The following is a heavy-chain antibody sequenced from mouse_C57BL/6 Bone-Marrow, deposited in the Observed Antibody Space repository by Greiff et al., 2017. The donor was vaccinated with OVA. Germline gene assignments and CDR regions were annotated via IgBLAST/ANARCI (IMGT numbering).Heavy chain of an antibody. V-gene: IGHV6-3*01. CDR1: GFTFSNYW. CDR2: IRLKSDNYAI. Sequence: EVKVEESGGGLVQPGGSMKLSCVASGFTFSNYWMNWVRQSPEKGLEWVAQIRLKSDNYAIHYVASVKGRFTISRDYSKSNVYLQSNNLRAEDTGIYYCTVYDGYYDYGGQGTTLTVSS. D-gene: IGHD2-3*01. J-gene: IGHJ2*01. CDR3: TVYDGYYDY.